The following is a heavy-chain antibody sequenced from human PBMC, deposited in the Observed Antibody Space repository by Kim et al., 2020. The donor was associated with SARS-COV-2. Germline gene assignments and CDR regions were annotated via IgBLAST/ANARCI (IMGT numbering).Heavy chain of an antibody. CDR1: GYSISSGYY. Sequence: SETLSLTCTVSGYSISSGYYWGWIRQPPGTGLEWIGSIYHSGSTYYNPSLKSRVTISVDTSKNQFSLKLSSVTAADTAVYYCARLVPEVTDAFDIWGQGTMVTVSS. CDR2: IYHSGST. J-gene: IGHJ3*02. D-gene: IGHD4-4*01. CDR3: ARLVPEVTDAFDI. V-gene: IGHV4-38-2*02.